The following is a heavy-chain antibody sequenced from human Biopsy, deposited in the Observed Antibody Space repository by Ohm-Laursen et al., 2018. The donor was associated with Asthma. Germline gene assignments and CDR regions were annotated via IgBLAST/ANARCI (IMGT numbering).Heavy chain of an antibody. CDR2: ISSSGAST. J-gene: IGHJ4*02. D-gene: IGHD1-26*01. CDR3: AKGGTYTTDRYAY. CDR1: RFTFSSYA. Sequence: SLRLSCTASRFTFSSYAMSWVRPAPGKGLEWVSSISSSGASTYYADSVKARFTISRDNSKNTLYLQMSSLRADDTAVYYCAKGGTYTTDRYAYWGQGSLVTVSS. V-gene: IGHV3-23*01.